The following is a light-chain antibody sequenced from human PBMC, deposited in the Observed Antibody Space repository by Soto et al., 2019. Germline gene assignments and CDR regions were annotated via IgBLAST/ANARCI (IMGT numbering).Light chain of an antibody. CDR2: GNS. V-gene: IGLV1-44*01. CDR1: SSNIGSNT. Sequence: QSVLTQPPSASGTPGQRVTISCSGSSSNIGSNTVNWYQQLPGTAPKLLIYGNSNRPSGVPDRFSGSKSGTSASLAITGLQAEDEADYYCQSFDSSRFYVFGTGTQLTVL. J-gene: IGLJ1*01. CDR3: QSFDSSRFYV.